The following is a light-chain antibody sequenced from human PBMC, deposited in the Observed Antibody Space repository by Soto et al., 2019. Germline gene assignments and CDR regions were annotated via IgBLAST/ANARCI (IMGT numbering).Light chain of an antibody. V-gene: IGLV6-57*02. Sequence: NFMLTQPHSVSESPGKTVTISCTGSSGSIASNYVQWYQQRPGSAPTTVIYEDNQRPSGVPDRFSGSIDSSSNSASLTISGLKTEDEADYYCQSYDSSTVVFGGGTKHTVL. J-gene: IGLJ2*01. CDR2: EDN. CDR3: QSYDSSTVV. CDR1: SGSIASNY.